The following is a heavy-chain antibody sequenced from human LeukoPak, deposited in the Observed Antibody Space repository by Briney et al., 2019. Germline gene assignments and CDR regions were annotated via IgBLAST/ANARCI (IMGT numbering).Heavy chain of an antibody. CDR1: GFTFSSYE. Sequence: PGGSLRLSCAASGFTFSSYEMNWVRQAPGKGLGWVSYISSSGSTIYYADSVKGRFTISRDNAKHSLYLQMHSLRAEDTAVYYCARKGYSYGEGLDYWGQGTLVTVSS. V-gene: IGHV3-48*03. J-gene: IGHJ4*02. CDR2: ISSSGSTI. CDR3: ARKGYSYGEGLDY. D-gene: IGHD5-18*01.